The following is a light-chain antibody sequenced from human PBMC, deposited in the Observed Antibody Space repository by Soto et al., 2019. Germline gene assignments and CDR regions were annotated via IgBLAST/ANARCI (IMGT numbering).Light chain of an antibody. CDR1: QTIAVY. CDR2: ATS. J-gene: IGKJ1*01. Sequence: IQTPGCESWVSASVGDRVTMTCRASQTIAVYLNWYQQKPGKAPRLLIYATSSLQSGVPSRFRGSGSGTDFTLTISSLQPEDFATYYCQQSFSTPGTFGQGTKVDIK. V-gene: IGKV1-39*01. CDR3: QQSFSTPGT.